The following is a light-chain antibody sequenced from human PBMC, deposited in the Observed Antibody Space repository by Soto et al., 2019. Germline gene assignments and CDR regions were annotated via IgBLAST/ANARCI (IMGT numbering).Light chain of an antibody. V-gene: IGLV1-51*02. CDR2: EDN. J-gene: IGLJ3*02. CDR3: GTWHWSPGGSGWV. CDR1: SYNIGNNY. Sequence: QSVLTQPPSVSAAPGQKVTISCSGGSYNIGNNYVSWYQQLPGTAPKLLIYEDNKRPSGIPDRFSGSKSGTSATLAITGLQTGDEADHYCGTWHWSPGGSGWVFGGGTKLTVL.